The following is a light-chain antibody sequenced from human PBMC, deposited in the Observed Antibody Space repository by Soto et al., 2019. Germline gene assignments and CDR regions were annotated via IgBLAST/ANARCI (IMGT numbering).Light chain of an antibody. V-gene: IGKV3-20*01. J-gene: IGKJ1*01. Sequence: EIVLTPSPGTLSLSPGEGATLSCRASQTISSFLAWYQQKRGQAPRLLIHGASNRATGIPDRFSGSGSGTDFTLTITRLEPEDFAVYYCQQYGGSPRTFGQGTKVDIK. CDR2: GAS. CDR3: QQYGGSPRT. CDR1: QTISSF.